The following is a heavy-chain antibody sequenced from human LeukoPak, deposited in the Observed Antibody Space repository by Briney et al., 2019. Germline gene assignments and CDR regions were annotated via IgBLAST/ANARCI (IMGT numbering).Heavy chain of an antibody. V-gene: IGHV4-30-4*08. CDR1: GGSISSGDYY. J-gene: IGHJ4*02. CDR2: IYYSGST. CDR3: ARVRRAAMVYFDY. D-gene: IGHD5-18*01. Sequence: SQTLSLTCTVSGGSISSGDYYWRWIRQPPGKGLEWIGYIYYSGSTYYNPSLKSRVTISVDTSKNQFSLKLSSVTAADTAVYYCARVRRAAMVYFDYWGQGTLVTVSS.